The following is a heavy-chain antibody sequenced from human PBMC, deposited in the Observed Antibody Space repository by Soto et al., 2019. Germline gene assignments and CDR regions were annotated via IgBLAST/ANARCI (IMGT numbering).Heavy chain of an antibody. Sequence: ASVKVSCKASGYTFTGYYMHWVRQAPGQGLEWMGWINPNSGGTNYAQKFQGRVTMTRDTSISTAYMELSRLRSDDTAVYYCARANITIFLYGMDVWGQGTTVTVSS. CDR1: GYTFTGYY. D-gene: IGHD3-3*01. CDR3: ARANITIFLYGMDV. V-gene: IGHV1-2*02. CDR2: INPNSGGT. J-gene: IGHJ6*02.